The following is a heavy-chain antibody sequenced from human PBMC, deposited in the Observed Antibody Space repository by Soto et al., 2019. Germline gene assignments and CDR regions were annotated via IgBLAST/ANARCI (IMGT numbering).Heavy chain of an antibody. D-gene: IGHD5-12*01. V-gene: IGHV3-23*01. Sequence: GGSLRLSCAASGFTFSSYAMCWVRQAPGKGREWVSAISGSGGSTYYADSLKGRCTISRDNSKNTLYLQMNSLRAEDTDVYYCAKESQWRRLGGSSTSDYWGQGTLVTVSS. J-gene: IGHJ4*02. CDR3: AKESQWRRLGGSSTSDY. CDR2: ISGSGGST. CDR1: GFTFSSYA.